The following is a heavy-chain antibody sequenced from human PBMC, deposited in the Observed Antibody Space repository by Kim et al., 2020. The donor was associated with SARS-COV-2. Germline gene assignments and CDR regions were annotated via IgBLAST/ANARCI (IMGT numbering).Heavy chain of an antibody. D-gene: IGHD2-2*01. CDR3: AKPKDARVLGSDYFDY. Sequence: SVKGRFTSSRDNSKNTLYLQMNSLRAEDTAVYYWAKPKDARVLGSDYFDYWGQGTLVTVSS. J-gene: IGHJ4*02. V-gene: IGHV3-30*02.